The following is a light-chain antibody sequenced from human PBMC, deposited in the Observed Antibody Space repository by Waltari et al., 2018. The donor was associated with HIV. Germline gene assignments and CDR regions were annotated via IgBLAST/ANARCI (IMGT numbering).Light chain of an antibody. CDR3: QQYYTTPLFT. CDR1: QGISNS. V-gene: IGKV1-NL1*01. CDR2: AAS. Sequence: DLQMTQSPSSLSASVGDRVSFTCRASQGISNSLAWYQQKPGRAPKLLLYAASKLESGVPSRFSGSGSGTDYTLTISSLQPGDFATYYCQQYYTTPLFTFGPGTEVHIK. J-gene: IGKJ3*01.